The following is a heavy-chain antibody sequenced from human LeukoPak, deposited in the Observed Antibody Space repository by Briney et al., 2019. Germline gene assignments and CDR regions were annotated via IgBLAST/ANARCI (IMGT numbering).Heavy chain of an antibody. CDR1: GGSFSGYY. CDR2: INNSGST. Sequence: SETLSLTCAVYGGSFSGYYWSWIRQPPGKGLEWIGEINNSGSTNYNPSLKSRVTISVDTSKNQFSLKLSSVTAADTAVYYCARGGDSSGYPFDYWGQGTLVTVSS. J-gene: IGHJ4*02. CDR3: ARGGDSSGYPFDY. V-gene: IGHV4-34*01. D-gene: IGHD3-22*01.